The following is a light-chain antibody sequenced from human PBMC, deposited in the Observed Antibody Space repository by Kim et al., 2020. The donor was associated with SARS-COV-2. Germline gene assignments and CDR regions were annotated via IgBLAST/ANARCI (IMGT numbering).Light chain of an antibody. Sequence: QSVLTQPPSVSAAPGQKVTISCSGSSSNIANNYVSWYQQLPGTAPKLLIYDNNKRPSGIPDRFSGYKSGTSATLGITGLQTGDEADYYCGTWDSSLSAVVFGGGTQLTVL. CDR1: SSNIANNY. J-gene: IGLJ2*01. CDR3: GTWDSSLSAVV. V-gene: IGLV1-51*01. CDR2: DNN.